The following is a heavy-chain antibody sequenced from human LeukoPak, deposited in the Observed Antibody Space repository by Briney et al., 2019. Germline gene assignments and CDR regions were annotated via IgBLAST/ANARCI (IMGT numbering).Heavy chain of an antibody. CDR1: GGSFSGYY. D-gene: IGHD3-9*01. CDR2: IEHSGST. V-gene: IGHV4-34*01. Sequence: SETLSLTCAVYGGSFSGYYWNWIRQPPGKGLEWIDEIEHSGSTKYNPSLKSRVTISADTSKNQFSLKLSSVTAADTAVYYCARTSGDWLSWAWIGVDVWGQGTTVTVSS. J-gene: IGHJ6*02. CDR3: ARTSGDWLSWAWIGVDV.